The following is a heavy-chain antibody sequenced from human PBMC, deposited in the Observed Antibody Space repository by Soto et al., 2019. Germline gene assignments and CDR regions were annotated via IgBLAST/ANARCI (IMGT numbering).Heavy chain of an antibody. CDR2: INPKTGDT. CDR1: GYNFTDSH. J-gene: IGHJ4*02. Sequence: QVQLVQSGTEVKKPGASVKDSVKASGYNFTDSHIHWVRHASGQGLEWLGWINPKTGDTTYPQKFKGRITMTRDTSMTTSYMELTNLTPDDTAVYYWEKEPPRYVTSSPAGAGLWGQGNLVTVSS. V-gene: IGHV1-2*02. D-gene: IGHD6-6*01. CDR3: EKEPPRYVTSSPAGAGL.